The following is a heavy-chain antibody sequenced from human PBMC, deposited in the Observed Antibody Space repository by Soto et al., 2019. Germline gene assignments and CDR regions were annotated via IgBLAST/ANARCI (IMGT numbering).Heavy chain of an antibody. D-gene: IGHD6-19*01. CDR1: GYTFSSYG. J-gene: IGHJ4*02. CDR3: ARDRPIYGSGSYFAY. Sequence: ASVKVSCKTSGYTFSSYGITWVRQAHGQGLEWMGWLSAYDGNTRYAQEFEGRVTLTTDTSTGTAYMELTSLRSDDTAVYYCARDRPIYGSGSYFAYRSQGDLVTVS. V-gene: IGHV1-18*01. CDR2: LSAYDGNT.